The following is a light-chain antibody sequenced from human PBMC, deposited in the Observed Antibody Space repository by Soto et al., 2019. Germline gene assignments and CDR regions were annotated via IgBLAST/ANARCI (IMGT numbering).Light chain of an antibody. CDR1: SSDVGGYDY. CDR2: EVN. V-gene: IGLV2-14*01. J-gene: IGLJ1*01. CDR3: SSYAISTAYI. Sequence: QSSLTQPASVSGSPGQSITISCTGTSSDVGGYDYVSWNQLHPGKAPKLMVFEVNNRPSGVSYRFSGSKSGNTASLTISGLQAEDEADYFCSSYAISTAYIVGIGTKVTV.